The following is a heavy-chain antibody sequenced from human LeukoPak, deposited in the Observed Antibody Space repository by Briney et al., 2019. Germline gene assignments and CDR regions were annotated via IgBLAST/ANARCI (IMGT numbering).Heavy chain of an antibody. CDR1: GGSISSYY. J-gene: IGHJ4*02. CDR2: INHSGST. Sequence: SETLSLTCTVSGGSISSYYWSWIRQPPGKGLEWIGEINHSGSTNYNPSLKSRVTISVDTSKNQFSLKLSSVTAADTAVYYCASLVQKGWLSTLGYFDYWGQGTLVTVSS. V-gene: IGHV4-34*01. CDR3: ASLVQKGWLSTLGYFDY. D-gene: IGHD3-9*01.